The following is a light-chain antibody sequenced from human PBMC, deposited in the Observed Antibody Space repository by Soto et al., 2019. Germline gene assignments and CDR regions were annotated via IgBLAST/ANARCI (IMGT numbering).Light chain of an antibody. CDR2: ATS. Sequence: DIQMTQSPSSLSASVGDRVTITCRASQNINSYLNWYQQKPGRAPKLLIYATSTLQSGVPSRFSGSGSGTDFTLTITGLQPEDFANYLCQQSDSAPFTFGPGTKVEIK. CDR3: QQSDSAPFT. J-gene: IGKJ3*01. CDR1: QNINSY. V-gene: IGKV1-39*01.